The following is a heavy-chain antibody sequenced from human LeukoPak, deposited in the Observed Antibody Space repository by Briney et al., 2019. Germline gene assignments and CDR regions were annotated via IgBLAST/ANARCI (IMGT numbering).Heavy chain of an antibody. Sequence: RWASVKVSCKASGYTFTGYHMHWVRQAPGQGLEWMGWINPNSGGTNYAQKFQGRVTMTRDTSINTAYMELSSLRSDDTAVYYCARVRIAVRFVTNDAFDVWGQRTKVSVSS. CDR3: ARVRIAVRFVTNDAFDV. CDR1: GYTFTGYH. D-gene: IGHD6-6*01. J-gene: IGHJ3*01. V-gene: IGHV1-2*02. CDR2: INPNSGGT.